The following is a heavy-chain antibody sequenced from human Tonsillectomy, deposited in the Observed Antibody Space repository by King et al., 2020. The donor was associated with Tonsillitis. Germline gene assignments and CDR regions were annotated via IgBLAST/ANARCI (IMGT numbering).Heavy chain of an antibody. V-gene: IGHV6-1*01. CDR2: TYYRSKWYN. D-gene: IGHD3-10*01. Sequence: VQLQQSGPGLVKPSQTLSLTCAISGDSVSSNSAGWNWIRQSPSRGLEWLGRTYYRSKWYNDYAVSVKSRITINPDTSKNQFSLQLNSVTPGDTAVYYWAGGGLVRGAIGWFDPWGQGTLVTVSS. CDR3: AGGGLVRGAIGWFDP. CDR1: GDSVSSNSAG. J-gene: IGHJ5*02.